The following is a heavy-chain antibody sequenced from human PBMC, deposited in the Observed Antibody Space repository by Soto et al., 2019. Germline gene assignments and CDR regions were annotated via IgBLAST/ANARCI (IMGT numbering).Heavy chain of an antibody. CDR3: XXXXGXXXXDY. Sequence: QVQLQESGPGLVKPSQTLSLTCTVSGGSISSGGYYWSWIRQHPGKGLEWIGYIYYSGSTYYNPSLKSRVTISVDTSKNQFSLKLSSVTAAXTAVXXXXXXXGXXXXDYWGQGTLVTVSS. CDR1: GGSISSGGYY. J-gene: IGHJ4*02. CDR2: IYYSGST. V-gene: IGHV4-31*03.